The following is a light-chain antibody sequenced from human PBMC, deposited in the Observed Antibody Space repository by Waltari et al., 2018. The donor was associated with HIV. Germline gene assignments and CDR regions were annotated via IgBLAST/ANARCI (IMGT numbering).Light chain of an antibody. CDR2: EVS. J-gene: IGLJ2*01. CDR1: RSYCGAYNY. CDR3: SSFTTSNSLL. V-gene: IGLV2-14*01. Sequence: QSALTQPASVSGSPGQSITVSCTGTRSYCGAYNYFPWYQQTPGTAPTLVIYEVSNRPSGISSRFSGSKSGNTASLTISGLQTEDEGDYYCSSFTTSNSLLFGGGTKVTVL.